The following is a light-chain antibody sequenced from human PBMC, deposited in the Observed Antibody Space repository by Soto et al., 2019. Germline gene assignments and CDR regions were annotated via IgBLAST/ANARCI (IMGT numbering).Light chain of an antibody. CDR1: SSDVGGYNY. J-gene: IGLJ1*01. V-gene: IGLV2-14*01. Sequence: QSALTQPASVSGSPGQSITISCTGTSSDVGGYNYVSWYQQHPGKAPKLMIYDVSNRPLGVSNRVAGSKSVNTASLIISGLQAEDEADYYCSSYTSSSTYVFGTGTKVTVL. CDR2: DVS. CDR3: SSYTSSSTYV.